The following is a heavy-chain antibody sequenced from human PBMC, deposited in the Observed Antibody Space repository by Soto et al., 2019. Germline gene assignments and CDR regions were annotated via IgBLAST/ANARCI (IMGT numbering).Heavy chain of an antibody. J-gene: IGHJ2*01. Sequence: QVQLVQSGAEVKKPGSSVTVSCKASGGTFSSYTISWVRQAPGQGLEWMGGIIPIFGTANYAQKFQGRVTITADESTRTAYMELSSLRSDDTAVYYCARGNHRWLQLWYFALWGRGTLVTVSS. V-gene: IGHV1-69*12. D-gene: IGHD5-12*01. CDR1: GGTFSSYT. CDR2: IIPIFGTA. CDR3: ARGNHRWLQLWYFAL.